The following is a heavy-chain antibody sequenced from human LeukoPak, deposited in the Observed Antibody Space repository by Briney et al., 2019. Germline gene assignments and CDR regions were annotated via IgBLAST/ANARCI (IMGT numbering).Heavy chain of an antibody. CDR1: GYTFTGYY. Sequence: GASVKVSCKASGYTFTGYYMLWVRQAPGQGLEWMGRINPNSGGTNYAQKFQGRVTMTRDTSISTAYMELSRLRSDDTAVYYCARDPSRLGTFDYWGQGTLVTVSS. CDR3: ARDPSRLGTFDY. CDR2: INPNSGGT. V-gene: IGHV1-2*06. J-gene: IGHJ4*02. D-gene: IGHD7-27*01.